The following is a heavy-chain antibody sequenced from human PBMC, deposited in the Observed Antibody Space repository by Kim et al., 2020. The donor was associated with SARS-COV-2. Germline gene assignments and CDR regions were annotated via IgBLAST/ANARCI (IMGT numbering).Heavy chain of an antibody. CDR3: APIAAAGWYFDL. CDR2: FDPEDGET. Sequence: ASVKVSCKVSGYTLTELSMHWVRQAPGKGLEWMGGFDPEDGETIYAQKFQGRVTMTEDTSTDTAYMELSSLRSEDTAVYYCAPIAAAGWYFDLWGRGTLVTVSS. V-gene: IGHV1-24*01. CDR1: GYTLTELS. J-gene: IGHJ2*01. D-gene: IGHD6-13*01.